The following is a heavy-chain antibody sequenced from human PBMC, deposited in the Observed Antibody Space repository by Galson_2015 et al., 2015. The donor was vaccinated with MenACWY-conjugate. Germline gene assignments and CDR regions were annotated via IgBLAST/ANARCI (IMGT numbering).Heavy chain of an antibody. CDR3: AAWTADDNY. CDR1: GFTFSNSW. V-gene: IGHV3-7*01. D-gene: IGHD3/OR15-3a*01. Sequence: SLRLSCAASGFTFSNSWMNWTRQAPGSGLEWVANINPEGSRGTYVDSVKGRFTISRDNAENSVYLEMNSLRPEDTVVFYCAAWTADDNYWAQGTLVTVSS. J-gene: IGHJ4*02. CDR2: INPEGSRG.